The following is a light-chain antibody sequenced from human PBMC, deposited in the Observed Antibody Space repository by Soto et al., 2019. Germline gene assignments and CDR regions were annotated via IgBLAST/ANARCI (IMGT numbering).Light chain of an antibody. CDR3: QQRSHWPPIT. CDR2: DAS. V-gene: IGKV3-11*01. Sequence: ILLTQSPATLSLSPWERATLSCKASQSVSSYLAWYQQKPGQAPRLLLYDASNRATGIPARFSGSGSGTDFTLTISSLEPEDFAVYYCQQRSHWPPITFGQGTRLEIK. CDR1: QSVSSY. J-gene: IGKJ5*01.